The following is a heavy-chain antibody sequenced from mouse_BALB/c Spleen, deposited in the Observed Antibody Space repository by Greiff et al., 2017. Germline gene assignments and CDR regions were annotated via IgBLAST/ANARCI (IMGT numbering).Heavy chain of an antibody. CDR1: GYSITSGYY. CDR3: AREGYGKGY. D-gene: IGHD1-1*02. Sequence: DVQLQESGPGLVKPSQSLSLTCSVTGYSITSGYYWNWIRQFPGNKLEWMGYISYDGSNNYNPSLKNRISITRDTSKNQFFLKLNSVTTEDTATYYCAREGYGKGYWGQGTTLTVAS. J-gene: IGHJ2*01. CDR2: ISYDGSN. V-gene: IGHV3-6*02.